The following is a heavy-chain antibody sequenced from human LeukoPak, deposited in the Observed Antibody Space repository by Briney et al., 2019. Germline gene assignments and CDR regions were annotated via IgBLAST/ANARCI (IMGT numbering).Heavy chain of an antibody. J-gene: IGHJ4*02. D-gene: IGHD3-9*01. Sequence: GGSLRLSCAASEFTVSSNYVSWVRQAPGKGLEWVSVIYSDGSTYYADSVKGRFTISRANSKNTLYLQMNSLRAEDTAVYYCTTRLRYFDWTIYDFDYWGQGTLVTVSS. CDR1: EFTVSSNY. CDR3: TTRLRYFDWTIYDFDY. V-gene: IGHV3-53*01. CDR2: IYSDGST.